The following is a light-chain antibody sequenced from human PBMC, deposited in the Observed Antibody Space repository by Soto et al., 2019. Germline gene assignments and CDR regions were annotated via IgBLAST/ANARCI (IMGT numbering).Light chain of an antibody. Sequence: DIQMTQSPSSLSASVGDRVTITCRASQTISNYLHWYQQRPGRAPKLLISGASTLQSGVPSRFSGSGSGTDFSLTITSLQPDDFATYYCQESFTTPGTFGQGTKVEVK. V-gene: IGKV1-39*01. CDR2: GAS. CDR1: QTISNY. J-gene: IGKJ1*01. CDR3: QESFTTPGT.